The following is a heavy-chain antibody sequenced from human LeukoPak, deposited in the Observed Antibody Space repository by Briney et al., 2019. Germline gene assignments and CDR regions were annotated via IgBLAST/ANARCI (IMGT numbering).Heavy chain of an antibody. V-gene: IGHV3-23*01. J-gene: IGHJ3*02. D-gene: IGHD4-17*01. CDR2: ISGSGYRT. CDR3: AKGRYGDLDAFDI. Sequence: PGGSLRLSCAASGFTFTSYAMSWVRQAPGKGLAWVSTISGSGYRTYYADSVKGRFTISRDNSKNTLYLQMNSLRAEDTAVYYCAKGRYGDLDAFDIWGRGTMVTVSS. CDR1: GFTFTSYA.